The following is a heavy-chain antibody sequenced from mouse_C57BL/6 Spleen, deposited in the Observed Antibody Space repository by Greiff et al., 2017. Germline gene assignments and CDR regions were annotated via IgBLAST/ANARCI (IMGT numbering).Heavy chain of an antibody. CDR3: ARWGYGNYEEAMDY. Sequence: QVQLQQPGAELVKPGASVKLSCKASGYTFTSYWMQWVKQRPGQGLEWIGEIDPSDSYTNYNQKFKGKATLTVDTSSSTAYMQLSSLTSEDSAVYYCARWGYGNYEEAMDYWGQGTSVTVSS. CDR2: IDPSDSYT. CDR1: GYTFTSYW. V-gene: IGHV1-50*01. D-gene: IGHD2-1*01. J-gene: IGHJ4*01.